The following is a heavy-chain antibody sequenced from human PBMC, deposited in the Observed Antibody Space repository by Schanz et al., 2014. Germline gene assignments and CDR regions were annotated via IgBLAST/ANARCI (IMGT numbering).Heavy chain of an antibody. Sequence: EVQLVESGGGFVQPGGSLRLSCAASGFTFSNHWMHWVRQAPGKGLEWVSRIDGHGSTITYADSVKGRFTISRDNAKSSLYLQMSSLRDEDTAIYYCARDEGKDGYNLAFDVWGQGTLVTVSS. CDR2: IDGHGSTI. V-gene: IGHV3-74*01. CDR1: GFTFSNHW. J-gene: IGHJ3*01. CDR3: ARDEGKDGYNLAFDV. D-gene: IGHD5-12*01.